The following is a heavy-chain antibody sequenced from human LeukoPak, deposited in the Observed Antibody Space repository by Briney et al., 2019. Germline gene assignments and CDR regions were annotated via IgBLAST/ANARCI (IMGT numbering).Heavy chain of an antibody. Sequence: PSETLSLTCTVSGGSISSSSYYWGWIRQPPGKGLEWIGSIYYSGSTYYNPSLKSRVTISVDTSKNQFSLKLSSVTAADTAVYYCARVRGAASNWGQGTLVTVSS. V-gene: IGHV4-39*07. CDR1: GGSISSSSYY. J-gene: IGHJ4*02. CDR3: ARVRGAASN. CDR2: IYYSGST. D-gene: IGHD6-13*01.